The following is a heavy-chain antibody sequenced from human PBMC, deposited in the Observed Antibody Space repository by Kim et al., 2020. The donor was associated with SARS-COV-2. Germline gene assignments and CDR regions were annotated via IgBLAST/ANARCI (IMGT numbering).Heavy chain of an antibody. J-gene: IGHJ6*02. CDR1: GFTFSSYA. Sequence: GGSLRLSCAASGFTFSSYAMSWVRQAPGKGLEWVSAISGSGGSTYYADSVKGRFTISRDNSKNTLYLQMNSLRAEDTAVYYCAKRGYCSGGSCYNYYYYGMDVWGRETTVTVSS. D-gene: IGHD2-15*01. CDR3: AKRGYCSGGSCYNYYYYGMDV. V-gene: IGHV3-23*01. CDR2: ISGSGGST.